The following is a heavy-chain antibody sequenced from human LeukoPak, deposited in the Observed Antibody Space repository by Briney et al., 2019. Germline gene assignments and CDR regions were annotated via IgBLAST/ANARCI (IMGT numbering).Heavy chain of an antibody. CDR2: IYTSGCT. Sequence: SQNLSLTCTGSAGSSSSGSYYWRWIRQPAGKGLEWIARIYTSGCTNYNPSLKSRVTISVDTSKNQFSQKLSPVTAADTAVYCYARVLGIAAAGTEVGDYYYYYMDVWGTRTTVTVSS. CDR3: ARVLGIAAAGTEVGDYYYYYMDV. V-gene: IGHV4-61*02. J-gene: IGHJ6*03. D-gene: IGHD6-13*01. CDR1: AGSSSSGSYY.